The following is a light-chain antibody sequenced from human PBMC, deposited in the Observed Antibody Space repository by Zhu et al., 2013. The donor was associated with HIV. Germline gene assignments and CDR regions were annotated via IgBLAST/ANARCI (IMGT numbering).Light chain of an antibody. Sequence: EIVMTQSPATLSVSPGERATLSCRASESINNNLAWYQQKPGQAPRLLVYGASTRATGIPARFSGTGSGTDFTLKISRLEPEDFAVYYCQQYGSSPGTFGQGTKVEIK. CDR2: GAS. CDR3: QQYGSSPGT. V-gene: IGKV3-15*01. CDR1: ESINNN. J-gene: IGKJ1*01.